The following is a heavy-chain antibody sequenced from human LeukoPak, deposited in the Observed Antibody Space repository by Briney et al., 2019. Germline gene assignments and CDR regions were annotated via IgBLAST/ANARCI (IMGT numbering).Heavy chain of an antibody. V-gene: IGHV3-30*18. Sequence: PGGSLRLSCAASGFTFSSYGMHWVRQAPGKGLEWVAVISYDGSNKYYADSVKGRFTISRDNSKNTLYLQMNSLRAEDTAVYYCAKDLTLLDSSGYYPEYWGLGTLVTVSS. D-gene: IGHD3-22*01. CDR2: ISYDGSNK. J-gene: IGHJ4*02. CDR3: AKDLTLLDSSGYYPEY. CDR1: GFTFSSYG.